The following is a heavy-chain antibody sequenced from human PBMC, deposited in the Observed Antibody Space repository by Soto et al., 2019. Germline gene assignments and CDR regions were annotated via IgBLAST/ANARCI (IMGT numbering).Heavy chain of an antibody. D-gene: IGHD2-15*01. CDR2: IKSKTDGGTT. Sequence: EVQLVESGGGLVKPGGSLRLSCAASGFTFSNAWMSWVRQAPGKGLEWVGRIKSKTDGGTTDYAAPVKGRFTISRDDSKNTLYLQMNSLKTEDTAVYYCTTDRYCSGGSCYSSNYYYYYMDAWGKGTTVTVSS. V-gene: IGHV3-15*01. CDR3: TTDRYCSGGSCYSSNYYYYYMDA. CDR1: GFTFSNAW. J-gene: IGHJ6*03.